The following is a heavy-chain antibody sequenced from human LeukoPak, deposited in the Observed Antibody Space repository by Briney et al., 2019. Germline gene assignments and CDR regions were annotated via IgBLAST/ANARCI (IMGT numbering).Heavy chain of an antibody. J-gene: IGHJ6*02. D-gene: IGHD3-16*01. CDR3: ARGGGLDV. V-gene: IGHV3-7*03. CDR1: GFTFSSYW. CDR2: INHNGNVN. Sequence: GGSPRLSCAASGFTFSSYWMNWPRQAPGKGLEWVASINHNGNVNYYVDSVKGRFTISRDNAKNSLYLQMSNLRAEDTAVYFCARGGGLDVWGQGATVTVSS.